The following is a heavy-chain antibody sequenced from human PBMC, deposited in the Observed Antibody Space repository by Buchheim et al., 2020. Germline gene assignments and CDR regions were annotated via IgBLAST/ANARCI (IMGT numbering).Heavy chain of an antibody. Sequence: QVQLVESGGGVVQPGRSLRLSCAASGFTFSSYGMHWVRQAPGKGLEWVAVISYDGSNKYYADSVKGRFTISRDNSKNTLYLQMNSLRAEDTAVYYCAKDGYSSSWPYYYYGMDVWGQGTT. CDR2: ISYDGSNK. CDR1: GFTFSSYG. CDR3: AKDGYSSSWPYYYYGMDV. V-gene: IGHV3-30*18. D-gene: IGHD6-13*01. J-gene: IGHJ6*02.